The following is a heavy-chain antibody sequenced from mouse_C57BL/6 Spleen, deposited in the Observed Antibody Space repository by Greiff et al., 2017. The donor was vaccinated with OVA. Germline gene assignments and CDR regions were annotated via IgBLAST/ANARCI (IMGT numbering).Heavy chain of an antibody. J-gene: IGHJ3*01. D-gene: IGHD2-4*01. CDR3: ARGDYDHEAWFAY. V-gene: IGHV1-50*01. Sequence: QVQLQQPGAELVKPGASVKLSCKASGYTFTSYWMQWVKQRPGQGLEWIGEIDPSDSYTNYNQKFKGKATLTVDTSSSTAYMQLSSLTSEDSAVDYCARGDYDHEAWFAYWGQGTLVTVSA. CDR1: GYTFTSYW. CDR2: IDPSDSYT.